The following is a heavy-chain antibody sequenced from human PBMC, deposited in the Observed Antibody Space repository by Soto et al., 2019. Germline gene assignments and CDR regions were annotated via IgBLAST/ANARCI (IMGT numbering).Heavy chain of an antibody. D-gene: IGHD4-17*01. CDR1: GFNFDDNA. Sequence: GGSLRLSCAASGFNFDDNAMHWVRQAPGKGLEWVAGISWNGESIGYMDSVKGRFTISRDNAKNSLYLQMNSLRPEDTAFYYCAKGNTLATVTTPIMYWGQGTLVTVSS. CDR2: ISWNGESI. J-gene: IGHJ4*02. CDR3: AKGNTLATVTTPIMY. V-gene: IGHV3-9*01.